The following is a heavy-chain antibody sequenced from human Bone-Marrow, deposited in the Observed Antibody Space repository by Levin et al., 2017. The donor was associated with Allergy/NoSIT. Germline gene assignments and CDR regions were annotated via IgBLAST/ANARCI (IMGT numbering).Heavy chain of an antibody. CDR2: INSDGSST. V-gene: IGHV3-74*01. D-gene: IGHD6-13*01. CDR3: ARGATIAAVGTVGY. Sequence: SCAASGFTFSSYWMHWVRQAPGKGLVWVSHINSDGSSTNYGDSVNGRFTISRDNAKNTLYLQMNNLRAEDTAVYYCARGATIAAVGTVGYWGQGSLVTVSS. J-gene: IGHJ4*02. CDR1: GFTFSSYW.